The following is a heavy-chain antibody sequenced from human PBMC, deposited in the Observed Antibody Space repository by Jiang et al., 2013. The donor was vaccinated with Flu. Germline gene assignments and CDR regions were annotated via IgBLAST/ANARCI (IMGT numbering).Heavy chain of an antibody. CDR2: IYTSGST. CDR3: ARGDGIAAALGAFDI. CDR1: GGSISSYY. D-gene: IGHD6-13*01. V-gene: IGHV4-4*09. J-gene: IGHJ3*02. Sequence: GPGLVKPSETLSLTCTVSGGSISSYYWSWIRQPPGKGLEWIGYIYTSGSTNYNPSLKSRVTISVDTSKNQFSLKLSSVTAADTAVYYCARGDGIAAALGAFDIWGQGTMVTVSS.